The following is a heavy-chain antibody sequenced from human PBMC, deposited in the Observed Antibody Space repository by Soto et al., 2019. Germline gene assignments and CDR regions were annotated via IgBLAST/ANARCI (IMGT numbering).Heavy chain of an antibody. Sequence: QLQLQESGPGLVKPPETLPLTCTVSGASVISSRYYWGWIRQPPGKGLEWIGSIYYGGNTYKNPSLKSRVTISVDTSKNQFSLKLSSVTAADTAVSYCARHGRITGTQYAMDVWGQGTTVTVSS. V-gene: IGHV4-39*01. D-gene: IGHD1-20*01. CDR3: ARHGRITGTQYAMDV. CDR1: GASVISSRYY. J-gene: IGHJ6*02. CDR2: IYYGGNT.